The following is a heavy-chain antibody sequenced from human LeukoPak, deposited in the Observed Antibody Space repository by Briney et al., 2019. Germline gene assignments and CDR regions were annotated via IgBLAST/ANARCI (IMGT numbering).Heavy chain of an antibody. CDR2: ISYDGSNE. CDR3: AKNFGGRLPNAFDI. V-gene: IGHV3-30*18. Sequence: GRSLRLSCAASGFTFSSYGMHWVRQAPGKGLEWVAVISYDGSNENYADSVKGRFTIFRDNSKNTLYLQMNSLRAEDTAVYYCAKNFGGRLPNAFDIWGQGTMVTVSS. CDR1: GFTFSSYG. D-gene: IGHD3-10*01. J-gene: IGHJ3*02.